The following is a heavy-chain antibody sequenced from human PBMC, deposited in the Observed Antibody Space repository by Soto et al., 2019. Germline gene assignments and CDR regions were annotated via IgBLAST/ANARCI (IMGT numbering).Heavy chain of an antibody. Sequence: EVQLVESGGGLVQPGGSLRLSCAASGFTFSSYWMTWVRQAPGKGLEWVANIKPDGSEKYYVYSVKGRFTVSRDNAKNSLYLQMDSPRAEDTAVYYCARGVTTGVDAFDMWGQGTMVTVSS. CDR2: IKPDGSEK. CDR1: GFTFSSYW. J-gene: IGHJ3*02. CDR3: ARGVTTGVDAFDM. V-gene: IGHV3-7*01. D-gene: IGHD3-3*01.